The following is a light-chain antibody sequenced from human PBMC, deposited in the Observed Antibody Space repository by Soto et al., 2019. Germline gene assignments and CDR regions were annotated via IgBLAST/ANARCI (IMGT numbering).Light chain of an antibody. V-gene: IGKV3-20*01. CDR3: QQYGSSRTWT. Sequence: EIVLAHSPGTLSLSPGEIATLSCGASQSVSSSYLAWYQQKPGQTPRLLIYGASSRATGIPDRFSGSGSGTDFTLSISRLEPEDFAVYYCQQYGSSRTWTFGQGTKVDIK. CDR2: GAS. J-gene: IGKJ1*01. CDR1: QSVSSSY.